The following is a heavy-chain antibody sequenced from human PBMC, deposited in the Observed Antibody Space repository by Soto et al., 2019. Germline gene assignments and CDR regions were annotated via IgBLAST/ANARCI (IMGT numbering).Heavy chain of an antibody. V-gene: IGHV3-30*18. Sequence: PGGFLRRSCAASGFTFSSYGMHWVRQAPGKGLEWVAVISYDGSNKYYADSVKGRFTISRDNSKNTLYLQMNSLRAEDTAVYYCAKDKRGYSYGLGGNFYYWGQGTQVTVSS. CDR2: ISYDGSNK. CDR3: AKDKRGYSYGLGGNFYY. CDR1: GFTFSSYG. J-gene: IGHJ4*02. D-gene: IGHD5-18*01.